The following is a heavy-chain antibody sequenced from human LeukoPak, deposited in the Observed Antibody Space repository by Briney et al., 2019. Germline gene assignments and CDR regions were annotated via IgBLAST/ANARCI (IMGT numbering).Heavy chain of an antibody. CDR3: ARTKSQWLVDY. CDR1: GGSFSGYY. Sequence: SETLSLTCAVYGGSFSGYYWSWIRQPPGKGLEWIGEINHSGSTNYNPSLKSRVTISVDTSKNQFSLKLSSVTAADTAVYYCARTKSQWLVDYWGQGTLVTVSS. CDR2: INHSGST. V-gene: IGHV4-34*01. J-gene: IGHJ4*02. D-gene: IGHD6-19*01.